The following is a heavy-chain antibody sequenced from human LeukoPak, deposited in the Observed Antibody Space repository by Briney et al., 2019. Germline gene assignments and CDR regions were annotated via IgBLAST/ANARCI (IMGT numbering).Heavy chain of an antibody. Sequence: GGSLGLSCAASGFTFSSYWMSWVRQAPGKGLEWVANIKQDGSEKYYVDSVKGRFTISRDNAKNSLYLQMNSLRAEDTAVYYCARVDGRFLEWLLWEYYFDYWGQGTLVTVSS. V-gene: IGHV3-7*01. CDR1: GFTFSSYW. CDR3: ARVDGRFLEWLLWEYYFDY. J-gene: IGHJ4*02. CDR2: IKQDGSEK. D-gene: IGHD3-3*01.